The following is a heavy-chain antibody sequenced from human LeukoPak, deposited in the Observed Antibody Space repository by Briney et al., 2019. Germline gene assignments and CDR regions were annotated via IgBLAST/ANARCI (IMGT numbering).Heavy chain of an antibody. D-gene: IGHD3-10*01. CDR3: AATYGPFDY. Sequence: GGSLRLSCAASGFTFSSYWMSWVRQAPGRGLEWVSGISGSGGSTYYVDSVRGRFTISRDNSKNTLFLQMSSLSADDTAVYYCAATYGPFDYWGQGTLVTVSS. J-gene: IGHJ4*02. CDR1: GFTFSSYW. V-gene: IGHV3-23*01. CDR2: ISGSGGST.